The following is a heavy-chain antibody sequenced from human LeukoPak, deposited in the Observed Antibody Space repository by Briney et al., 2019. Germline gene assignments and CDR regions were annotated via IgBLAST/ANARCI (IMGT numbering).Heavy chain of an antibody. Sequence: SETLSLTCTVSGGSISSGGYYWSWIRQHPGKGLEWIGYIYYSGSTYYNPSLKSRVTISVDTSKNQFSLKPSSVTAADSAVYYCARSDYSGSGTYTEFDAFDIWGQGPMVTVSS. D-gene: IGHD3-10*01. J-gene: IGHJ3*02. V-gene: IGHV4-31*03. CDR1: GGSISSGGYY. CDR2: IYYSGST. CDR3: ARSDYSGSGTYTEFDAFDI.